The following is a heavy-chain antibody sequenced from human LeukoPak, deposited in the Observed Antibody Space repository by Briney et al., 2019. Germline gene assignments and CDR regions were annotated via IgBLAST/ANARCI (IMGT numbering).Heavy chain of an antibody. J-gene: IGHJ3*02. V-gene: IGHV4-30-4*01. CDR2: SYYSGST. Sequence: SQTLSLTRTVSGGSLSRGDYYCGSIRQPPGRGLGWVEYSYYSGSTYTNPSIKSRVTISVDTSMNQSSLKLSSVTAADTAVYYWASVDWSNAFVIWGEERKVTVSS. CDR3: ASVDWSNAFVI. CDR1: GGSLSRGDYY. D-gene: IGHD3-9*01.